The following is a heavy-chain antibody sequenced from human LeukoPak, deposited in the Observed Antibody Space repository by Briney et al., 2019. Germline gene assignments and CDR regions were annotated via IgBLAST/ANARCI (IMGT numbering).Heavy chain of an antibody. Sequence: GGSLRLSCAASGFTFSSYAMHWVRQAPGKGLEWVAVISYDGSNKYYAVSVKGRFTISRDNYKNTLYLQMNSLRADDTAVYYCARSELIQLWFGFDYWGQGTLVTVSS. J-gene: IGHJ4*02. D-gene: IGHD5-18*01. CDR2: ISYDGSNK. CDR1: GFTFSSYA. CDR3: ARSELIQLWFGFDY. V-gene: IGHV3-30-3*01.